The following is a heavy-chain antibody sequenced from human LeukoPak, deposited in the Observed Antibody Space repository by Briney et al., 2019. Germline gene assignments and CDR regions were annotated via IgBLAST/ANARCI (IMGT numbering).Heavy chain of an antibody. CDR3: ARAPYRSGWYWGYYFDY. D-gene: IGHD6-19*01. CDR2: IYYSGST. J-gene: IGHJ4*02. V-gene: IGHV4-39*07. Sequence: PSETLSLTCTVSGDSISSSSDYWGWIRQPPGKGLEWIGSIYYSGSTFYNPSLKSRGTISVDTSKNQFSLKLSSVTAADTAVYFCARAPYRSGWYWGYYFDYWGQGTLVTVSS. CDR1: GDSISSSSDY.